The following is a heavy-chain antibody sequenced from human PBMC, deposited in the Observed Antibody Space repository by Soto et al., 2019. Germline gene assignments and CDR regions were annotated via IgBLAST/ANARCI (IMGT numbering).Heavy chain of an antibody. V-gene: IGHV3-7*03. CDR1: GYTFTGYY. Sequence: GASVKVSCKASGYTFTGYYMHWVRQAPGKGLEWVANIKQGGGNTYYVDSVKGRFTISRDNAKNTLYLEMNSLRAEDTAVYYCAPSPVAALDYWGQGTLVTVSS. D-gene: IGHD6-19*01. J-gene: IGHJ4*02. CDR2: IKQGGGNT. CDR3: APSPVAALDY.